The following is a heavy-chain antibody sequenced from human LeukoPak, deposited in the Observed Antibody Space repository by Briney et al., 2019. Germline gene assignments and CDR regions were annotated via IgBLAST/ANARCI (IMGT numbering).Heavy chain of an antibody. V-gene: IGHV3-30*18. CDR2: ISYDGSNK. Sequence: GGSLRLSCAASGFTFSSYVMHWVRQAPGKGLEWLAVISYDGSNKYYADSVKGRFTISRDNSKNTLYLQMNSLRAEDTAVYYCAKDCSVGSSTSCYAGWGQGTLVTVSS. J-gene: IGHJ4*02. CDR3: AKDCSVGSSTSCYAG. D-gene: IGHD2-2*01. CDR1: GFTFSSYV.